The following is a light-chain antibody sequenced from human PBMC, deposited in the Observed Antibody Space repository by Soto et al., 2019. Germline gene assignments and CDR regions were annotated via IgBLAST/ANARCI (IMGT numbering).Light chain of an antibody. CDR3: SSYRNSPSLV. CDR2: DDN. V-gene: IGLV1-51*01. CDR1: SSNIGGNS. J-gene: IGLJ3*02. Sequence: QSVMTQPPSVSAAPGQKVTISCSGSSSNIGGNSVSWYQQLPGTAPKLLIYDDNKRPSGIPDRFSGSKSGTSATLGITGFQTGDEADYYCSSYRNSPSLVFGGGTQLTVL.